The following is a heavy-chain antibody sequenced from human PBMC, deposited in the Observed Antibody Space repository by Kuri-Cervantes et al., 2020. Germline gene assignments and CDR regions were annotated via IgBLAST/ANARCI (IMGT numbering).Heavy chain of an antibody. V-gene: IGHV4-34*01. CDR1: GGSFSGYY. CDR3: ARQSCSGSCYSATPQLNWFDP. Sequence: SQTLSLTCAVYGGSFSGYYWCWIRQPTGKGMEWSGENNHRGSTNYNPSLTRRVTISRDTSNKQFSLKMSSVTSADTALYHCARQSCSGSCYSATPQLNWFDPWGQGSLVTVSS. J-gene: IGHJ5*02. D-gene: IGHD2-15*01. CDR2: NNHRGST.